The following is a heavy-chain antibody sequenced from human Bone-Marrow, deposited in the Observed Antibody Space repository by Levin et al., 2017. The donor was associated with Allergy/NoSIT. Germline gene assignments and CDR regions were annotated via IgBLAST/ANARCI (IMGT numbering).Heavy chain of an antibody. CDR1: GGSISSYY. D-gene: IGHD2-21*02. CDR3: ARVGAAYCGGDCYSGPRLYWYFDL. V-gene: IGHV4-59*01. CDR2: IYYSGST. Sequence: SQTLSLTCTVSGGSISSYYWSWIRQPPGKGLEWIGYIYYSGSTNYNPSLKSRVTISVDTSKNQFSLKLSSVTAADTAVYYCARVGAAYCGGDCYSGPRLYWYFDLWGRGTLVTVSS. J-gene: IGHJ2*01.